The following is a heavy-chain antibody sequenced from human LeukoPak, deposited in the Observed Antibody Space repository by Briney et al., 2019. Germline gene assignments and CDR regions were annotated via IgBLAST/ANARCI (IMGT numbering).Heavy chain of an antibody. CDR1: GYTLTELS. J-gene: IGHJ4*02. CDR2: FDPEDGET. V-gene: IGHV1-24*01. Sequence: VASVKVSCKVSGYTLTELSMHWVRQAPGKGLEWMGGFDPEDGETIYAQKFQGRVTMTEDKSTDTAYMELSSLRSEDTAVYYCATDQNSRLGELSLSVLAHPFKYWGQGTLVTVSS. CDR3: ATDQNSRLGELSLSVLAHPFKY. D-gene: IGHD3-16*02.